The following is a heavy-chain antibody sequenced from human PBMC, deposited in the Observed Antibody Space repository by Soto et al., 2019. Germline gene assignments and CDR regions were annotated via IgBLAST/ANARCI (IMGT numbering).Heavy chain of an antibody. Sequence: PSETLSLTCTVSGGYISSYDWSWIRQPTGKGLEWIGYIYYSGSTNYNPSLKSRVTISVDTSKNQFSLKMSSVTAADTALYYCARVERGTATTVVDAFDIWGPGTMVTVSS. J-gene: IGHJ3*02. CDR1: GGYISSYD. CDR2: IYYSGST. D-gene: IGHD1-1*01. V-gene: IGHV4-59*12. CDR3: ARVERGTATTVVDAFDI.